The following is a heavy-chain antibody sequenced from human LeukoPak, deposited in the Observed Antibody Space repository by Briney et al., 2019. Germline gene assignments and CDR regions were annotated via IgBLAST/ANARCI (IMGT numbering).Heavy chain of an antibody. Sequence: SETLSLTCTVSGGSISSSSYYWGWIRQPPGKGLEWIGSIYYSGSTYYNPSLKSRVTISVDTSKNQFSLKLSSVTAADTPVYYCARGFYYDSSGYAYWGQGTLVTVSS. V-gene: IGHV4-39*01. CDR3: ARGFYYDSSGYAY. CDR1: GGSISSSSYY. CDR2: IYYSGST. J-gene: IGHJ4*02. D-gene: IGHD3-22*01.